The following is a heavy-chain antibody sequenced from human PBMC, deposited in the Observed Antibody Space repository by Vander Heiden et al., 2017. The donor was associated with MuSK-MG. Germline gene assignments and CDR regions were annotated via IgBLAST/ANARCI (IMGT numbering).Heavy chain of an antibody. CDR1: GGTFSSYA. CDR3: ARARCSVDDAANWFDP. CDR2: IIPIFGTA. Sequence: QVQLVQSGAEVKKPGSSVQVSCKASGGTFSSYAISWVRQAPGQGLEWMGGIIPIFGTANYAQKGQGRVTITADESTSTVDMELSSLSSDDTAVYYCARARCSVDDAANWFDPWGQGTLITISS. J-gene: IGHJ5*02. D-gene: IGHD5-12*01. V-gene: IGHV1-69*01.